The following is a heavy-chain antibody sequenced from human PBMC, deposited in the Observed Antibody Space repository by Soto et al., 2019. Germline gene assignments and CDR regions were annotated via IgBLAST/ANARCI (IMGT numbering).Heavy chain of an antibody. CDR2: INPNSGGT. J-gene: IGHJ5*02. D-gene: IGHD1-1*01. CDR3: ARGQNGPSTWFDP. CDR1: GYTFTGYY. V-gene: IGHV1-2*02. Sequence: ASVKVSCKASGYTFTGYYMHWVRQSPGQGLEWMGWINPNSGGTNYAQKFQGRVTMTRDTSISTAYMELSRLRSDDTAVYYRARGQNGPSTWFDPWGQGTLVTVSS.